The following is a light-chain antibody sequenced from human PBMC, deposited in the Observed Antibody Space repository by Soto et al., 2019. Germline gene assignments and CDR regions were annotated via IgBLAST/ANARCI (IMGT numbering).Light chain of an antibody. Sequence: EIVLTQSPGTLSLSPGERATLSCRASQNVSSSYLAWYQQKPGQAPRLLIYGASSRATGIPDRFSGSGSGTDFTLTISILEPEDFAVYYCHQYDSSPLTFGGGTKVEIK. CDR1: QNVSSSY. CDR3: HQYDSSPLT. V-gene: IGKV3-20*01. J-gene: IGKJ4*01. CDR2: GAS.